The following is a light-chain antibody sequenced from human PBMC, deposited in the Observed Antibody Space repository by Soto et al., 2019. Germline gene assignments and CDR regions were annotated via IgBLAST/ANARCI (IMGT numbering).Light chain of an antibody. CDR2: DAS. V-gene: IGKV3-11*01. J-gene: IGKJ2*01. Sequence: EIVLTQSPATLSLSPGERATLSCRASQRVSRYLAWYQQKPGQAPRLLIYDASNRATGIPARFSGSGSGTDFTLTISSLEPEDFAVYYCQQRSNWLYTCGQGTKLEIK. CDR1: QRVSRY. CDR3: QQRSNWLYT.